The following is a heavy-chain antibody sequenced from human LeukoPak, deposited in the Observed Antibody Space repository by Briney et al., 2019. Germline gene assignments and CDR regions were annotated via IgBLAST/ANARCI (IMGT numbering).Heavy chain of an antibody. CDR1: GFTFSSYA. J-gene: IGHJ3*01. D-gene: IGHD2-15*01. Sequence: GGSLRLSCAASGFTFSSYAMSWVRQAPGKGLEGVSRIRGSGDSTDYADSVKGRFTISRDNSKTTLHLQMNSLRAEDTAIYYCAKYSFCSSSSCYRNDVFDVWGQGTMITVSS. CDR2: IRGSGDST. CDR3: AKYSFCSSSSCYRNDVFDV. V-gene: IGHV3-23*01.